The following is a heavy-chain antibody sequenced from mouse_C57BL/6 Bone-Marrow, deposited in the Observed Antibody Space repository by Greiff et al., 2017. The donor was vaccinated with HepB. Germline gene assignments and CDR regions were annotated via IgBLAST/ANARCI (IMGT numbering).Heavy chain of an antibody. CDR1: GYTFTSYN. CDR2: IYPGNGDT. Sequence: SGAELVRPGASVKMSCKASGYTFTSYNMHWVKQTPRQGLEWIGAIYPGNGDTSYNQKFKGKATLTVDKSSSTAYMQLSSLTSEDSAVYFCATYYNYYYAMDYWGQGTSVTVSS. D-gene: IGHD2-12*01. CDR3: ATYYNYYYAMDY. V-gene: IGHV1-12*01. J-gene: IGHJ4*01.